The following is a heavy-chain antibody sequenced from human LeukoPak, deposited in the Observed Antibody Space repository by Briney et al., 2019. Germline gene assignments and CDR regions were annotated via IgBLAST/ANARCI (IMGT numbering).Heavy chain of an antibody. CDR3: AKSLTIPRYFDY. CDR1: GFAFSTFT. J-gene: IGHJ4*02. D-gene: IGHD4/OR15-4a*01. CDR2: ISGSGAST. Sequence: GGSLRLSCAASGFAFSTFTMDWVRQAPEKGLEWVSGISGSGASTYYADSVKGRFTISRDNSENTLYLQMNSLRAEDTAVYYCAKSLTIPRYFDYWGQGTLVTVSS. V-gene: IGHV3-23*01.